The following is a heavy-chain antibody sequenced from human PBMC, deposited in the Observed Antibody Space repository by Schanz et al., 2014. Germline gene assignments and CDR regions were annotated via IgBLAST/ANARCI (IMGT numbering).Heavy chain of an antibody. CDR3: ARDKGGYYPFDY. CDR2: ISEDGSEK. J-gene: IGHJ4*02. CDR1: GFTFNTYL. D-gene: IGHD3-3*01. V-gene: IGHV3-7*01. Sequence: VRVVESGGDLVLPGGSLRLSCDGSGFTFNTYLMGWVRQVPGKGLEWVATISEDGSEKNYGDSVKGRFAVSRDNAKTSLYLQMNTLTADDPVVYSCARDKGGYYPFDYWAGEPWSPSPQ.